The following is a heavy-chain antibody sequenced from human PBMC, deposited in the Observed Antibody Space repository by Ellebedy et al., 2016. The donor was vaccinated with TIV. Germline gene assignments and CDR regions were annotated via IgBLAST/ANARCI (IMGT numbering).Heavy chain of an antibody. V-gene: IGHV1-2*02. CDR2: VYPGSADT. Sequence: ASAKVSCKTAGDTFNAYHINWVRQAPGQELEWMGWVYPGSADTIYAQKFPDRVTMTRDTSTRPLYMELTSLTSDDTAVYYCAAFPFLSASSAYWGQGTLVTVSS. CDR3: AAFPFLSASSAY. CDR1: GDTFNAYH. D-gene: IGHD2/OR15-2a*01. J-gene: IGHJ4*02.